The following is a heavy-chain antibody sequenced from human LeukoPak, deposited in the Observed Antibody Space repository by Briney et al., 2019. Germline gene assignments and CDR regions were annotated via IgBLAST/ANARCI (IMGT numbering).Heavy chain of an antibody. CDR3: AREKGIAVADSPAGYYYYGMDV. D-gene: IGHD6-19*01. J-gene: IGHJ6*02. V-gene: IGHV1-69*13. CDR1: GGTFSSYA. CDR2: IIPIFGTA. Sequence: GASVKVSCKASGGTFSSYAISWVRQAPGQGLEWMGGIIPIFGTANYAQKFQGRVTITADESTSTAYMELSSLRSEDTAVYYCAREKGIAVADSPAGYYYYGMDVWGQGTTVTVSS.